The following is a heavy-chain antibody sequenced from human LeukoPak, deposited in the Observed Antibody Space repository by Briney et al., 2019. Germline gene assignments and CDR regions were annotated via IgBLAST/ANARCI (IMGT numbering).Heavy chain of an antibody. Sequence: PGGSLRLSCAASGFSLTNFDMNWIRQAPGKGLEWVSFFSVRYNVIYYADSVKGRFTVSRDEAKNSLYLQMNSLRAEDTAVYYCAKDGPAAYYYYYYYMDVWGKGTTVTVSS. V-gene: IGHV3-48*01. CDR3: AKDGPAAYYYYYYYMDV. CDR1: GFSLTNFD. J-gene: IGHJ6*03. D-gene: IGHD2-2*01. CDR2: FSVRYNVI.